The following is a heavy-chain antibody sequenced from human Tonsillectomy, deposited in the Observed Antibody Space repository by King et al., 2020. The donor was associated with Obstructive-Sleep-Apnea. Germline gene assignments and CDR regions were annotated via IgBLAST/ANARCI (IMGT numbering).Heavy chain of an antibody. CDR1: GFTFGDYA. J-gene: IGHJ6*02. V-gene: IGHV3-49*03. D-gene: IGHD3-9*01. Sequence: VQLVESGGGLVQPGRSLRLSCTASGFTFGDYAMSWFRQAPGKGLEWVGFIRSKAYGGTTEYAASVKGRFTIPRDDSKSISHLKMNSLKTEDTAVDYCNRWSPYYDILTGYSYGMDVWGQGTTVTVSS. CDR2: IRSKAYGGTT. CDR3: NRWSPYYDILTGYSYGMDV.